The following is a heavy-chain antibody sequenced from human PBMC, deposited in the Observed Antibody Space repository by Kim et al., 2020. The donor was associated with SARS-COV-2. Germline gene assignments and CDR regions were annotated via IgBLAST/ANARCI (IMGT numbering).Heavy chain of an antibody. J-gene: IGHJ5*02. CDR1: GGTFSNFS. CDR3: ARERLSYYDSNGYYRRPPYNWFDP. Sequence: SVKVSCKASGGTFSNFSINWVRQAPGQGLEWIGEIIPTFDTINYAQKFQVRVTITADESTSTAYMELSSLGSEDTALYYCARERLSYYDSNGYYRRPPYNWFDPWGQGTLVTVTS. CDR2: IIPTFDTI. D-gene: IGHD3-22*01. V-gene: IGHV1-69*13.